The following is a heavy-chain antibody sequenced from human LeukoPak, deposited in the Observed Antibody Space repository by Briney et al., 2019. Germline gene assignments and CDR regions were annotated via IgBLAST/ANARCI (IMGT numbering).Heavy chain of an antibody. Sequence: GGSLRLSCAASGFTFSSFWMHWVRQAPGKGLVWVSRINSDGRSTNYADSVKGRFTISRDNAKNTLYLQMNSLRAEDTAVCYCARGSGDSSGWTSYLGAWFDYWGQGTLVTVSS. CDR2: INSDGRST. D-gene: IGHD6-19*01. J-gene: IGHJ4*02. CDR3: ARGSGDSSGWTSYLGAWFDY. V-gene: IGHV3-74*01. CDR1: GFTFSSFW.